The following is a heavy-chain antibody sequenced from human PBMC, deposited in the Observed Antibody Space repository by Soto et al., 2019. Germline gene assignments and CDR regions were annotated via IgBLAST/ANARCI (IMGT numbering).Heavy chain of an antibody. D-gene: IGHD3-22*01. CDR3: ARHVRYYYDSSGYSTTFDY. Sequence: QLQLQESGPGLVKPSETLSLTCTVSGGSISSSSYYWGWIRQPPGKGLEWIGSIYYSGSTYYNPSLKSRVTISVDTSKNQFSLKLSSVTAADTAVYYCARHVRYYYDSSGYSTTFDYWGQGTLVTVSS. CDR2: IYYSGST. J-gene: IGHJ4*02. CDR1: GGSISSSSYY. V-gene: IGHV4-39*01.